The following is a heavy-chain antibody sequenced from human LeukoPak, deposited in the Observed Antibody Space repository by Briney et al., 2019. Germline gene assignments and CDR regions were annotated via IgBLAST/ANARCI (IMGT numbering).Heavy chain of an antibody. CDR3: ARAVGPFDF. Sequence: GRSLRLSCAASGFTFSTYGMHWVRQAPGKGLEWVAVIWNDGSIKYYGDSVKGRFTISRDNSKNTFYLQMNSLRAEDTAVYYCARAVGPFDFWGQGTIVIVSS. CDR1: GFTFSTYG. V-gene: IGHV3-33*01. J-gene: IGHJ3*01. CDR2: IWNDGSIK.